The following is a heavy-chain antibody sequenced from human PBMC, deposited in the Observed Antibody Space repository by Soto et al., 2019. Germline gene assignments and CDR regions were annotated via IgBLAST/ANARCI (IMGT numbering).Heavy chain of an antibody. Sequence: SETLSLTCTVSGGSISSSSYYWGWIRQPPGKGLEWIGSFYYSGNTYYNPSLKSRVTISVDTSKNQFSLKLSSVTAADTAVYYCARLYGGSLFDYWGQGTLVTVSS. J-gene: IGHJ4*02. CDR1: GGSISSSSYY. CDR2: FYYSGNT. CDR3: ARLYGGSLFDY. D-gene: IGHD2-15*01. V-gene: IGHV4-39*01.